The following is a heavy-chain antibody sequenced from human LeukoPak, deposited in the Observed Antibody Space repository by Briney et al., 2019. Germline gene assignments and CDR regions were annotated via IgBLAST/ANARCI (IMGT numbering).Heavy chain of an antibody. CDR2: ISYDGRNDK. V-gene: IGHV3-30*04. CDR1: GFTFNSYA. CDR3: ARDSGYGFWSGYFAIDY. D-gene: IGHD3-3*01. J-gene: IGHJ4*02. Sequence: GRSLRLSCAASGFTFNSYAMRWVRQAPGKGLQWVAVISYDGRNDKYYADSVKGRFTISRDNSKNTLYVQMNSLRAEDTAVYYCARDSGYGFWSGYFAIDYWGQGTLVTVSS.